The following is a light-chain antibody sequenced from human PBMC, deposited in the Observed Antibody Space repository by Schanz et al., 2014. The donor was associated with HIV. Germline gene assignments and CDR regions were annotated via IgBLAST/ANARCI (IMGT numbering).Light chain of an antibody. CDR3: CSYAGTNTWV. CDR1: SSDVGSYNL. J-gene: IGLJ3*02. V-gene: IGLV2-23*01. CDR2: EDT. Sequence: QSVLTQPASVSGSPGQSITISCTGTSSDVGSYNLVSWYQQHPGKAPKLIIFEDTKRPSGISNRFSGSKSGNTASLTISGLQSEDEAHYYCCSYAGTNTWVFGGGTQLTVL.